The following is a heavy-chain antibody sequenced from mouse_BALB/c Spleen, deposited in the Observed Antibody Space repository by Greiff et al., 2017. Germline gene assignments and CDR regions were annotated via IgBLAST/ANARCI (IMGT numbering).Heavy chain of an antibody. CDR3: TRVFAY. CDR2: ISSGGSYT. J-gene: IGHJ3*01. CDR1: GFTFSSYT. Sequence: DVMLVESGGGLVKPGGSLKLSCAASGFTFSSYTMSWVRQTPEKRLEWVATISSGGSYTYYPDSVKGRFTISRDNAKNTLYLQMSSLKSEDTAMYYCTRVFAYWGQGTLVTVSA. V-gene: IGHV5-6-4*01.